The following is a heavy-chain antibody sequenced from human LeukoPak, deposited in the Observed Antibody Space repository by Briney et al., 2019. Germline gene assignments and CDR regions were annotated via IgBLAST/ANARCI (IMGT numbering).Heavy chain of an antibody. CDR3: ARVAGGSIFGVVIQRGWFDP. CDR1: GGSFSGYY. V-gene: IGHV4-34*01. D-gene: IGHD3-3*01. Sequence: SGTLSLTCAVYGGSFSGYYWSWIRQPPGKGLEWIGEINHSGSTNYNPSLKSRVTISVDTSKNQFSLKLSSVTAADTAVYYCARVAGGSIFGVVIQRGWFDPWGQGTLVTVSS. CDR2: INHSGST. J-gene: IGHJ5*02.